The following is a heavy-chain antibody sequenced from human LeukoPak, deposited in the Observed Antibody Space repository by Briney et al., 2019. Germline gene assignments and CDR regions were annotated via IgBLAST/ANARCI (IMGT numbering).Heavy chain of an antibody. J-gene: IGHJ6*02. V-gene: IGHV4-34*01. CDR3: ARGRPRWELSYYYYGMDV. CDR1: GGSFSGYY. D-gene: IGHD1-26*01. Sequence: SETLSLTCAVYGGSFSGYYWSWIRQPPGKGLEWIGEINHSGSTNYNPSLKSRVTISVDTSKNQFSLKLSSVTAADTVVYYCARGRPRWELSYYYYGMDVWGQGTTVTVSS. CDR2: INHSGST.